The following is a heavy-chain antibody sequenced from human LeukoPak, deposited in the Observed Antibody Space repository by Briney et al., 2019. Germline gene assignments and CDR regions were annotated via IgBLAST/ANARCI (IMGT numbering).Heavy chain of an antibody. Sequence: GGSLRLSCTVSAFTFTSHWMHWVRHAPGKGLVWVSRIASDGSSTTYADSVKGRFSISRDNAKNTLYLQMNSLRVEDTAVYYCARGRPHGNDYWGQGTLVTVSS. V-gene: IGHV3-74*01. CDR3: ARGRPHGNDY. J-gene: IGHJ4*02. CDR2: IASDGSST. CDR1: AFTFTSHW. D-gene: IGHD4-23*01.